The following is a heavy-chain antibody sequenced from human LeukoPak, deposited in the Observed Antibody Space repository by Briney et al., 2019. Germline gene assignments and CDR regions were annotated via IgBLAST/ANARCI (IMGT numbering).Heavy chain of an antibody. J-gene: IGHJ4*02. CDR2: INPNSGGT. D-gene: IGHD6-19*01. CDR3: ARGFASGPVPHFDY. V-gene: IGHV1-2*02. CDR1: GYTFTGYY. Sequence: EASVKVSCKASGYTFTGYYMHWVRQAPGQGLEWMGWINPNSGGTNYAQKFQGRVTMTRDTSISTAYMELSRLRSDDTAVYCARGFASGPVPHFDYWGQGTQVTVSP.